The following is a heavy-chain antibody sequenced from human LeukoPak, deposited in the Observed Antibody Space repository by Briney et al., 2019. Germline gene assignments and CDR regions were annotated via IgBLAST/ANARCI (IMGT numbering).Heavy chain of an antibody. CDR2: IYTSGST. J-gene: IGHJ1*01. CDR3: ARDSVAGTWAEYFQH. V-gene: IGHV4-4*07. D-gene: IGHD6-19*01. Sequence: SETLSLTCTVSGGSISTFYWSWIRQPAGKGLEWIGRIYTSGSTNYNPSLKSRVTMSVDTSKNQFSLKLSSATAADTAVYYCARDSVAGTWAEYFQHWGQGIRVTVSS. CDR1: GGSISTFY.